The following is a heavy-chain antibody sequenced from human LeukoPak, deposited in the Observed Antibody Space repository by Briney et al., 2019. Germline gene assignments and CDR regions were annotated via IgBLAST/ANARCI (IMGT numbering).Heavy chain of an antibody. V-gene: IGHV3-23*01. J-gene: IGHJ5*02. Sequence: GGSLRLSCAASGFTFSSYAMSWVRQAPGKGLEWVSAICGSGGSTYYADSVKGRFTISRDNHKHTLYLQINSLRAEDTAVYYCAKDVNTLYYYDSSCFTWGQGTLVTVSS. CDR2: ICGSGGST. CDR1: GFTFSSYA. CDR3: AKDVNTLYYYDSSCFT. D-gene: IGHD3-22*01.